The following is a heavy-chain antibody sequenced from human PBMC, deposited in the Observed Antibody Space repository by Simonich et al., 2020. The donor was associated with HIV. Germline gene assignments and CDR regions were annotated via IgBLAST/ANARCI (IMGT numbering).Heavy chain of an antibody. CDR3: TRDGGEY. CDR2: IKQDGGEK. CDR1: GFTFYRYW. J-gene: IGHJ4*02. D-gene: IGHD3-16*01. Sequence: DEQLVESGGGLAKPGGSLRLSCAASGFTFYRYWMSWVRQAPGKGLEWVANIKQDGGEKDYADSGKGRLTISRDNAENLLYLQMDSLRAEDTAVYYCTRDGGEYWGQGTLVTVSS. V-gene: IGHV3-7*01.